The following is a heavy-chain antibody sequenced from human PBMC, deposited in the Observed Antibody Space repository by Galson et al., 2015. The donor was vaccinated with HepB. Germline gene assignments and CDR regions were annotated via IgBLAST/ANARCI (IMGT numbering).Heavy chain of an antibody. J-gene: IGHJ3*02. V-gene: IGHV1-69*13. Sequence: SVKVSCKASGDTSSRYALSWVRQAPGQGLEWMGGIILVFNASNYARNFEDRVTITADESTSTAYMELSSLRSEDTAVYYCASLTGKYYDSTDYYDAFNIWGQGTMVTVSS. D-gene: IGHD3-22*01. CDR2: IILVFNAS. CDR1: GDTSSRYA. CDR3: ASLTGKYYDSTDYYDAFNI.